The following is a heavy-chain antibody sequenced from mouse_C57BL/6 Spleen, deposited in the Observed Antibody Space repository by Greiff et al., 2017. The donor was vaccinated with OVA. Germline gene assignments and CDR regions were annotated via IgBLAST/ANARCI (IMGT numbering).Heavy chain of an antibody. Sequence: VQLQQPGAELVKPGASVKLSCKASGYTFTSYWMQWVKQRPGQGLEWIGEIDPSDSYTNYNQKFKGKATLTVDTSSSTAYMQLSSLTSEDSAVYYCARRGTTLYYYAMDYWGQGTSVTVSS. CDR1: GYTFTSYW. D-gene: IGHD1-1*01. CDR3: ARRGTTLYYYAMDY. CDR2: IDPSDSYT. J-gene: IGHJ4*01. V-gene: IGHV1-50*01.